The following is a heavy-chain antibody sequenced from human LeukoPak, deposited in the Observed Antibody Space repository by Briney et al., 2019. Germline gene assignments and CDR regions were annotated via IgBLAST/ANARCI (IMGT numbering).Heavy chain of an antibody. Sequence: PGGSLRLSCAASGFTFSSYAMSWVRQAPGKGLEWVSAISGSGGSTYYADSVKGRFTISRDNSKNTLYLQMNSLRSEDTAVYYCAKDHYSSSTRAFDYWGRGTLVTVSS. CDR1: GFTFSSYA. CDR3: AKDHYSSSTRAFDY. CDR2: ISGSGGST. V-gene: IGHV3-23*01. J-gene: IGHJ4*02. D-gene: IGHD6-6*01.